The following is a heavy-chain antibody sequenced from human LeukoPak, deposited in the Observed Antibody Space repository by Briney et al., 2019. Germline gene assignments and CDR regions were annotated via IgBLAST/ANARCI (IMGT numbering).Heavy chain of an antibody. CDR2: IWYDGSNK. CDR3: ARGRGADYGGNSGYFDY. J-gene: IGHJ4*02. V-gene: IGHV3-33*01. D-gene: IGHD4-23*01. CDR1: GFTFSSYG. Sequence: GGSLRLSCAASGFTFSSYGMHWVRQAPGKGLEWVAVIWYDGSNKYYADSVKGRFTISRDNAKNSLYLQMNSLRAEDTAVYYCARGRGADYGGNSGYFDYWGQGTLVTVSS.